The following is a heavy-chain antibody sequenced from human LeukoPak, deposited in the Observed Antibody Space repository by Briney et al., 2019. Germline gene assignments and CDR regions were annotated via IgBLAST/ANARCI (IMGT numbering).Heavy chain of an antibody. Sequence: GGSPRLSCAVSGFTFSSYAMHWVRQAPGKGLEYVSAISTNGGITYYANSVKGRFTISRDNSKNTLYLQMGSLTAEDMAVYYCARGKGIYCGGDCSALDYWGQGTLVTVSS. J-gene: IGHJ4*02. CDR1: GFTFSSYA. CDR2: ISTNGGIT. D-gene: IGHD2-21*02. CDR3: ARGKGIYCGGDCSALDY. V-gene: IGHV3-64*01.